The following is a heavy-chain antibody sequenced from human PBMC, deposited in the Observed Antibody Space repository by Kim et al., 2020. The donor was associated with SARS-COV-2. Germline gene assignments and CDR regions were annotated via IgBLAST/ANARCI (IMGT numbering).Heavy chain of an antibody. J-gene: IGHJ4*02. D-gene: IGHD4-17*01. CDR3: AQETYGDYEAFDY. Sequence: YYAHSGEGRFTISRDNSRDTLYLHMNTLRAEDTAVYYCAQETYGDYEAFDYWGRGTLVTVSS. V-gene: IGHV3-23*01.